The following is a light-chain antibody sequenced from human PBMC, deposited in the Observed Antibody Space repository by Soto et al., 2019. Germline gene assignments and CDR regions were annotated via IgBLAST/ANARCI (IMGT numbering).Light chain of an antibody. CDR1: QSVSSN. J-gene: IGKJ1*01. CDR3: QQYNNWPPSWT. V-gene: IGKV3-15*01. CDR2: DTS. Sequence: EIVMTQSPATLSVSPGERATLSCRARQSVSSNLAWYQQKPGQAPRLLIYDTSTRATGISARFSGSGSGTDFTLTISGLQSEDFAVYYCQQYNNWPPSWTFGQGTKVDIK.